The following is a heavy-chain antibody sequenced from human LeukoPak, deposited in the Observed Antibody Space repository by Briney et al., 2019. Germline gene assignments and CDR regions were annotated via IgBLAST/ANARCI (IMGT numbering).Heavy chain of an antibody. CDR1: RFSICSSY. Sequence: PGGSLRLSCAASRFSICSSYMNWVRQAPGKGLEWVSVIYSGGSTYYADSVKGRFTISRDNSKNTLYLQMNSLRAEDTAVYYCARGCSYGSCYDYWGQGTLVTVSS. CDR3: ARGCSYGSCYDY. D-gene: IGHD2-15*01. CDR2: IYSGGST. J-gene: IGHJ4*02. V-gene: IGHV3-53*01.